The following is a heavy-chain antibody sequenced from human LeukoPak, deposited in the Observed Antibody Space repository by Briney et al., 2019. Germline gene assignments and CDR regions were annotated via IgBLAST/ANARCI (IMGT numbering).Heavy chain of an antibody. CDR1: GYTFTAYY. Sequence: GASVKVSCKASGYTFTAYYIHWLRQAPGQGLEWMGRINPNSGGTNYAQKFQGRVTMTRDTSISTAYMELSRLRSDDTAVYYCAKEDDSGYDYPFDYWGQGTLVTVSS. J-gene: IGHJ4*02. CDR3: AKEDDSGYDYPFDY. CDR2: INPNSGGT. D-gene: IGHD5-12*01. V-gene: IGHV1-2*06.